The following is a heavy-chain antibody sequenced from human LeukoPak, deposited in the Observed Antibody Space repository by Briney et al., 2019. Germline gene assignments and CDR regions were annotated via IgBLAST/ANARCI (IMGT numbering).Heavy chain of an antibody. CDR3: ARDRIAVAATETSFDY. J-gene: IGHJ4*02. CDR1: GFTFSSCS. D-gene: IGHD6-19*01. CDR2: ISSGSSYI. V-gene: IGHV3-21*01. Sequence: PGRSLRLSCSASGFTFSSCSMNWVRQAPGKGLERVSSISSGSSYIYYADSVKGRFTISRGNAKNSLYLQMSSLRAEDTAMYYCARDRIAVAATETSFDYWGQGTLVTVSS.